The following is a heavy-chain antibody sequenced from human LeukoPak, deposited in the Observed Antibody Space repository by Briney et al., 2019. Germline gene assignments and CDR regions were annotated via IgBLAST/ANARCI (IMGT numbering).Heavy chain of an antibody. D-gene: IGHD3-10*01. CDR1: GYNFNQYY. J-gene: IGHJ3*02. Sequence: ASVKVSCKTSGYNFNQYYLHWVRQVPGQGLEWMGWINPITGDTTYAQRFQGRVTLTRDRSITTAYMELSSLTSDDTAVYYCANLWFGGIRPAFDIWGQGTMVTVSS. CDR3: ANLWFGGIRPAFDI. CDR2: INPITGDT. V-gene: IGHV1-2*02.